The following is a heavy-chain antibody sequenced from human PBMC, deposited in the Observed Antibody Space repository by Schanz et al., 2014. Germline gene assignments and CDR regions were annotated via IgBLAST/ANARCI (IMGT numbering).Heavy chain of an antibody. D-gene: IGHD6-19*01. J-gene: IGHJ4*02. CDR1: GFSFSSYA. CDR3: TKDKSQIAVAGLFDL. Sequence: VQLVESGGGVVQPGRSLRLSCAASGFSFSSYAMGWVRQARGKGLEWVSAMNESHSTIYYADSVRGRFTISRDNAENTLFLQMNSLRAEDTALYYCTKDKSQIAVAGLFDLWGQGTLVTVSS. V-gene: IGHV3-23*04. CDR2: MNESHSTI.